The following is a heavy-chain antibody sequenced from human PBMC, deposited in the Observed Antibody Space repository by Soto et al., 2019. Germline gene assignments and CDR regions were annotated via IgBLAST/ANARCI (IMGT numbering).Heavy chain of an antibody. Sequence: SVKVSCKASGYTFTSYYMHWVRQAPGQGLEWMGGIIPIFGTANYAQKFQGRVTITADKSTSTAYMELSSLRSEDTAVYYCARARGIQLWSRYFDYWGQGTLVTV. V-gene: IGHV1-69*06. D-gene: IGHD5-18*01. CDR2: IIPIFGTA. CDR1: GYTFTSYY. J-gene: IGHJ4*02. CDR3: ARARGIQLWSRYFDY.